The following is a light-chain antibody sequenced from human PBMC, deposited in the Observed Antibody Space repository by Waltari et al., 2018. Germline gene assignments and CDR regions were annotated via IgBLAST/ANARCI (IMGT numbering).Light chain of an antibody. CDR2: AAT. CDR1: QGISSY. CDR3: LQHNSYPFT. V-gene: IGKV1-17*01. Sequence: DIQMTQSTSSLSASVVDTVTITCRASQGISSYLNWFQQKPGKAPKLLIYAATTLQSGVPSRFSGSGSGTEFTLTISSLQPEDFAAYYCLQHNSYPFTFGPGTKLDIK. J-gene: IGKJ3*01.